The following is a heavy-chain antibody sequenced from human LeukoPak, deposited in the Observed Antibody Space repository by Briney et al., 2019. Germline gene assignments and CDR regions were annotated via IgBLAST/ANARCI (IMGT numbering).Heavy chain of an antibody. J-gene: IGHJ6*02. CDR2: ISYDESNK. D-gene: IGHD1-26*01. CDR1: GFTFSSYG. V-gene: IGHV3-30*18. Sequence: PGGSLRLSCAAPGFTFSSYGMHWVRQAPGKGLEWVAVISYDESNKYYADSVKGRFTISRDNSKNTLYLQMNSLRAEDTAVYFCAKDRYSGSYMNYYYGMDVWGQGATVTVS. CDR3: AKDRYSGSYMNYYYGMDV.